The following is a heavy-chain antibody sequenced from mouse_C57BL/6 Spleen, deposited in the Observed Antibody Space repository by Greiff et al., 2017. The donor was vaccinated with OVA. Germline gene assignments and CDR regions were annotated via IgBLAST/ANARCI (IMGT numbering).Heavy chain of an antibody. J-gene: IGHJ2*01. CDR3: TPRFITSFDY. V-gene: IGHV14-4*01. CDR1: GFNIKDDY. Sequence: EVQLQQSGAELVRPGASVKLSCTASGFNIKDDYMHWVKQRPEQGLEWIGWIDPENGDTEYASKFQGKATITADTSSNTAYLQLSSLTSEDTAVYYCTPRFITSFDYWGQGTTLTVSS. D-gene: IGHD1-1*01. CDR2: IDPENGDT.